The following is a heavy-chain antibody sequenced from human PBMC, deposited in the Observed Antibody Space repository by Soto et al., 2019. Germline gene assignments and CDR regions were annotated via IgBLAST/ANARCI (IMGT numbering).Heavy chain of an antibody. Sequence: SETLSLACAVYGGSFSFHSWTWIRQSPGKGLEWIGDINHSGRVNYTPSLKSRVTISLDTSKNQFSLTLSAVTAADTAMYYCSTRAYDTNGYYRFDPWGQGTLVTVSS. D-gene: IGHD3-22*01. CDR1: GGSFSFHS. CDR2: INHSGRV. CDR3: STRAYDTNGYYRFDP. V-gene: IGHV4-34*01. J-gene: IGHJ5*01.